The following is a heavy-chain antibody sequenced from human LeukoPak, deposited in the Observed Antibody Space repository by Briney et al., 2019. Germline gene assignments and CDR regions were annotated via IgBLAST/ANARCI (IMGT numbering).Heavy chain of an antibody. V-gene: IGHV1-2*02. D-gene: IGHD3-16*02. CDR1: GYTLTGYY. CDR2: INPNSGGT. CDR3: ARDRLFYDYVWGSYLAFDI. Sequence: ASVKVSCKASGYTLTGYYMHWVRQAPGQGLEWMGWINPNSGGTNYAQKFQGRVTMTRDTSISTAYMELSRLRSDDTAVYYCARDRLFYDYVWGSYLAFDIWGQGTMVTVSS. J-gene: IGHJ3*02.